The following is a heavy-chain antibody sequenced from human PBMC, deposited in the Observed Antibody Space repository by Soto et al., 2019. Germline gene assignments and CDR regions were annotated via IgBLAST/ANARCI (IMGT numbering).Heavy chain of an antibody. V-gene: IGHV1-8*01. CDR2: MNPNSGNT. D-gene: IGHD2-2*01. Sequence: QVQLVQSGAEVKKPGASVKVSCKASGYTFSSYDINWVRQAAGQGLEWIGWMNPNSGNTGYAQKFQGRVTMTRNTSISTAYMELSSLRSEDTAIYYCARAVRCSSTSCYYYYMDVWGKGTTVTVSS. J-gene: IGHJ6*03. CDR1: GYTFSSYD. CDR3: ARAVRCSSTSCYYYYMDV.